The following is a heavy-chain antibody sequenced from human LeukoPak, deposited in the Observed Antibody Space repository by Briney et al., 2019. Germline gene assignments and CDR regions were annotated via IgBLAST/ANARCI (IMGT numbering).Heavy chain of an antibody. V-gene: IGHV4-59*12. D-gene: IGHD6-19*01. CDR1: GFTFDDYG. CDR2: IYYSGTT. J-gene: IGHJ4*02. Sequence: GSLRLSCAASGFTFDDYGMSWIRQPPGKGLEWIGSIYYSGTTYSNPSLNRRVTISIDTSKNQFSLKLSSVTAADTAVYYCARAPNPYSSGWYIFDYWGQGTLVIVSS. CDR3: ARAPNPYSSGWYIFDY.